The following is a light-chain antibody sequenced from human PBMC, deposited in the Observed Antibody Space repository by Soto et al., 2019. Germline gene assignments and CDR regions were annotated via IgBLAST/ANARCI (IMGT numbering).Light chain of an antibody. J-gene: IGKJ2*01. CDR2: GAS. Sequence: EIVLTQSPGTLSLSPGERATLSCRASQSVSSTYLAWYQQKPGQAPRLLIYGASNRATGIPDRFSSSGSGTDFTLTISRLEPEDFAVYYCQQYGTSYTFGQGTKLQIK. CDR1: QSVSSTY. V-gene: IGKV3-20*01. CDR3: QQYGTSYT.